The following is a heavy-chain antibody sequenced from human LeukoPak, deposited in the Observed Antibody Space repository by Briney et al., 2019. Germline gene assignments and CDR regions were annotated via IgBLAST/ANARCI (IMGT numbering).Heavy chain of an antibody. CDR3: ARANFLYCSSTTCLFDY. CDR1: GYTFTGYY. CDR2: INPNDGDT. Sequence: ASVKVSCKASGYTFTGYYMHWVRQAPGQGLEWMGWINPNDGDTNYAQKFQGRVTMTRDTSISTAHMEVSRLRSDDTAVYYCARANFLYCSSTTCLFDYWGQGTLVTVSS. D-gene: IGHD2-2*01. V-gene: IGHV1-2*02. J-gene: IGHJ4*02.